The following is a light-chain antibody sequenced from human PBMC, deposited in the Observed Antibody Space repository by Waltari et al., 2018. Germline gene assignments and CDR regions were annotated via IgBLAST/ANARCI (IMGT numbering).Light chain of an antibody. CDR3: QQYYSRRT. V-gene: IGKV4-1*01. CDR1: QSLLYTSNDKNY. J-gene: IGKJ1*01. Sequence: DIVMTQSPDSLAVYLGERATINCKSSQSLLYTSNDKNYLAWYQQKPGQPPKLLIYWESTRHSGVPDRFSGSASATDFTLTISSLQAEDVAVYYCQQYYSRRTFGQGTKVEIK. CDR2: WES.